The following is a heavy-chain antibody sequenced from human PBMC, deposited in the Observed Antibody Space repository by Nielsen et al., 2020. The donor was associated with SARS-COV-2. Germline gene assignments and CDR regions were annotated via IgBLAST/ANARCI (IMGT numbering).Heavy chain of an antibody. D-gene: IGHD6-6*01. J-gene: IGHJ6*02. Sequence: GESLKISCTGSGFTFSDYSMNWVRQAPGKGLEWVSAISGSGATTYYADSVKGRFTISRDNSKNTLYLQMNSLRAEDTAVYYCAKEEYSSPSYGMDVWGQGTTVTVSS. CDR2: ISGSGATT. CDR3: AKEEYSSPSYGMDV. CDR1: GFTFSDYS. V-gene: IGHV3-23*01.